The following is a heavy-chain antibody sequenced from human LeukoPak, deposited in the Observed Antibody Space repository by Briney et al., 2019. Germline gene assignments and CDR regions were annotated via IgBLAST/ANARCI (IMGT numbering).Heavy chain of an antibody. Sequence: GGSLRLSCAASGFTFSNYWMHWVRHVPGKGLVWVSRIDGGGDNRNYADSVKGRFSISRDNDKSTLYLQMNSLRAEDTAVYYCARGPGSSGGAYVGDYWGHGTLVTVSS. CDR2: IDGGGDNR. V-gene: IGHV3-74*01. J-gene: IGHJ4*01. D-gene: IGHD3-22*01. CDR1: GFTFSNYW. CDR3: ARGPGSSGGAYVGDY.